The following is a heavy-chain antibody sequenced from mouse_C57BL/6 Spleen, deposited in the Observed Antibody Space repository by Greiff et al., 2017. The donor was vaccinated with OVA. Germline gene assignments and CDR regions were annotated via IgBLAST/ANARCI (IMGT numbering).Heavy chain of an antibody. D-gene: IGHD2-1*01. Sequence: VQLKESGPGLVKPSQSLSLTCSVTGYSITSGYYWNWIRQFPGNKLEWMGYISYDGSNNYNPSLKNRISITRDTSKNQFFLKLNSVTTEDTATYYCAREGIYYGNYYAMDYWGQGTSVTVSS. CDR1: GYSITSGYY. CDR3: AREGIYYGNYYAMDY. J-gene: IGHJ4*01. CDR2: ISYDGSN. V-gene: IGHV3-6*01.